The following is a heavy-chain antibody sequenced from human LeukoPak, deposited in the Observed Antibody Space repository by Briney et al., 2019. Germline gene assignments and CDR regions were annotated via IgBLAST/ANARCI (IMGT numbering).Heavy chain of an antibody. CDR2: ISGSGGST. J-gene: IGHJ4*02. V-gene: IGHV3-23*01. CDR3: AKDPRRLWFGELNSYFDY. D-gene: IGHD3-10*01. Sequence: GGSLRLSCAASGFTVSSNYMSWVRQAPGKGLGWVSAISGSGGSTYYADSVKGRFTISRDNSKNTLYLRMNSLRAEDTAVYYCAKDPRRLWFGELNSYFDYWGQGTLVTVSS. CDR1: GFTVSSNY.